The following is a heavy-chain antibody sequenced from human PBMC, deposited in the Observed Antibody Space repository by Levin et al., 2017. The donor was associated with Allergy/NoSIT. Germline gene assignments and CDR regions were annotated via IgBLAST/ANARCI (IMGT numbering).Heavy chain of an antibody. Sequence: PSETLSLTCTVSGASISNYYWNWIRQPAGKGLEWIGRIYTSGGTNYNPSLKSRVTMSLDTSKNQFSLKLSSVTAADTAVYYCARSVCDSATCDYYFDYWGQGTLVTVSS. CDR3: ARSVCDSATCDYYFDY. J-gene: IGHJ4*02. D-gene: IGHD2/OR15-2a*01. V-gene: IGHV4-4*07. CDR2: IYTSGGT. CDR1: GASISNYY.